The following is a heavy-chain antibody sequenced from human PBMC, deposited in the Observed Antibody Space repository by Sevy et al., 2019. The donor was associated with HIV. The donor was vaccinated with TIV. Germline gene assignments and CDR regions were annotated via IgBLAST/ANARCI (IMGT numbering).Heavy chain of an antibody. CDR1: GFTFSSYS. Sequence: GGSLRLSCAASGFTFSSYSMNWVRQAPGKGLEWVSYISSSSSTIYYADSVKGRFTISRDNAKNSLYLQMNSLRDDDTAVYYCARGTSIYYYGSGSLFDYWGQGTLVTVSS. CDR3: ARGTSIYYYGSGSLFDY. J-gene: IGHJ4*02. V-gene: IGHV3-48*02. D-gene: IGHD3-10*01. CDR2: ISSSSSTI.